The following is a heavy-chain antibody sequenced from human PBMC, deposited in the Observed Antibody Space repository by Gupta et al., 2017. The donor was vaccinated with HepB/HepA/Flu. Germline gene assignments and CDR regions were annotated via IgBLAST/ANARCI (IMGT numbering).Heavy chain of an antibody. D-gene: IGHD2-8*01. CDR1: GFTFSDYY. V-gene: IGHV3-11*01. CDR2: ISSSGSTI. J-gene: IGHJ5*02. Sequence: QVQLVESGGGLVKPGGSLRLSCAASGFTFSDYYMSWIRQAPGKVLEWVSYISSSGSTIYYADSVKGRFTISRDNAKNSLYLQMNSLRAEDTAVYYCAGVYCAWASTNGVCYDLDPWGQGTLVTVSS. CDR3: AGVYCAWASTNGVCYDLDP.